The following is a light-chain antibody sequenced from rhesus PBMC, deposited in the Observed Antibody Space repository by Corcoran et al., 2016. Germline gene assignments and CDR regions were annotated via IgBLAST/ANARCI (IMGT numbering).Light chain of an antibody. CDR2: AAS. CDR1: QGISDY. CDR3: LQGYSTPYS. Sequence: DIQMTQSPSSLSASVGDRVTITCRASQGISDYLNWYQQTPGKAPKRLIYAASRLESGVPSRFSGSGSGTDFTLTNSSLQPEDFAAYYSLQGYSTPYSFGQGTKVEIK. J-gene: IGKJ2*01. V-gene: IGKV1-36*02.